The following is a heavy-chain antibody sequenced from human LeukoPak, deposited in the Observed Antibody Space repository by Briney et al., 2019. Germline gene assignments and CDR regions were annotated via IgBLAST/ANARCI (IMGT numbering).Heavy chain of an antibody. CDR2: IYYSGST. CDR1: GGSLSSYY. CDR3: ARGRWNIDY. V-gene: IGHV4-59*01. Sequence: SETLSLTCTVSGGSLSSYYSSWIRQPPGKGLEWIGYIYYSGSTDYNPSLKSRVTISVDTSKNQFSLKLSSVTAADTAVYYCARGRWNIDYWGQGTLVTVSS. D-gene: IGHD5-24*01. J-gene: IGHJ4*02.